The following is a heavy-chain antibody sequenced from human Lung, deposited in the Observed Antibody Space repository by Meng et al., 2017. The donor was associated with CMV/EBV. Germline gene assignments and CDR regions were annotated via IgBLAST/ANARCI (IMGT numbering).Heavy chain of an antibody. CDR2: IGHDGNKK. CDR1: GFTFSNYG. CDR3: AKDRGWELRLLVH. J-gene: IGHJ4*02. V-gene: IGHV3-30*02. Sequence: GGSLRLSCAAGGFTFSNYGMHWVRQTPGKGLQWVAFIGHDGNKKFYTDSVRGRFTIDRDNSRNTLLLRMNSLRDEDTAVYYCAKDRGWELRLLVHWGQGDXVTVDS. D-gene: IGHD1-26*01.